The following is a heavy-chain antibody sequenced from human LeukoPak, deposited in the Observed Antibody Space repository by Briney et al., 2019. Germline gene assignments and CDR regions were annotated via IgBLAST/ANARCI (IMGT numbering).Heavy chain of an antibody. CDR3: ARGITIFGVAPGGY. Sequence: ASVKVSCKASGYTFTSYDINWVRQATGQGVEWMGWMNPNSGNTGYAQKFQGRVTITSNTSISTAYMELSSLRSEDTAVYYCARGITIFGVAPGGYWGQGTLVTVSS. D-gene: IGHD3-3*01. CDR2: MNPNSGNT. V-gene: IGHV1-8*03. CDR1: GYTFTSYD. J-gene: IGHJ4*02.